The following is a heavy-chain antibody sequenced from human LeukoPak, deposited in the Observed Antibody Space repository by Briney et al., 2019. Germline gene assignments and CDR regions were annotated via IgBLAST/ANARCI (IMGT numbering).Heavy chain of an antibody. CDR2: ISWNSGSI. D-gene: IGHD3-22*01. CDR3: AKGITMIIGRDAFDI. CDR1: GFSFSSYW. V-gene: IGHV3-9*01. J-gene: IGHJ3*02. Sequence: PGGSLRLSCAASGFSFSSYWMHWVRQAPGKGLEWVSGISWNSGSIDYADSVKGRFTISRDNAKNSLYLQMNTLRAEDTALYYCAKGITMIIGRDAFDIWGQGTMVTVSS.